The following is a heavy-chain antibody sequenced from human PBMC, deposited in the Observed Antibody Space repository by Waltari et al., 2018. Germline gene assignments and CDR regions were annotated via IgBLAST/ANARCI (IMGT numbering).Heavy chain of an antibody. CDR2: IYTSGST. V-gene: IGHV4-61*09. Sequence: QVQLQESGPGLVQPSQTLSLTCPVSAGSISSGSYYWSWIRTPAGKGLEWIGYIYTSGSTNYNPSPKSRVTISVDTSKNQFSLKLSSVTAADTALYYCARDRGWQQLIRYFDLWGRGTLVTVSS. J-gene: IGHJ2*01. D-gene: IGHD6-13*01. CDR3: ARDRGWQQLIRYFDL. CDR1: AGSISSGSYY.